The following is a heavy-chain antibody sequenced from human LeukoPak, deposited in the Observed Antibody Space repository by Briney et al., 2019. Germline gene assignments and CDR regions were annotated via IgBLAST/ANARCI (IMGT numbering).Heavy chain of an antibody. J-gene: IGHJ3*02. V-gene: IGHV3-74*01. Sequence: PGGSLRLSCAASGFTFSSYWMHRVRQAPGKGLVWVSRINSDGSSTSYADSVKGRFTISRDNAKNTLYLQMNSLRAEDTAVYYCASGSGYTAFDIWGQGTMVTVSS. CDR1: GFTFSSYW. D-gene: IGHD5-12*01. CDR2: INSDGSST. CDR3: ASGSGYTAFDI.